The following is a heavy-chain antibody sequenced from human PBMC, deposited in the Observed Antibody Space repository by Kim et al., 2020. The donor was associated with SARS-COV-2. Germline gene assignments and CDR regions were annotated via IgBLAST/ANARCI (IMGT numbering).Heavy chain of an antibody. V-gene: IGHV4-30-2*01. J-gene: IGHJ4*02. CDR1: GASISSGDYS. D-gene: IGHD4-4*01. CDR3: ARGPYSDYFDY. CDR2: IYQSGST. Sequence: TLSLTCDVSGASISSGDYSWSWIRQPPGKGLEWIESIYQSGSTYYNPSLKSRVTISVDRSKNQFSLTLTSVTAADTAVYYCARGPYSDYFDYWGQGTL.